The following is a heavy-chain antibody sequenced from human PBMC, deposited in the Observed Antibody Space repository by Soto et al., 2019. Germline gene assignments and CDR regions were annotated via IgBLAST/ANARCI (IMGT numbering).Heavy chain of an antibody. Sequence: GGSLRLSCAVSGFICSSYDMSWVRQAPGKGLGWVSTILVGGSTHYEDSVTGRFTISRDTSRNTVYLQMNSLTAGDTAFYYCAKATATGGGAFEIYGQGTMVTVS. CDR1: GFICSSYD. J-gene: IGHJ3*02. D-gene: IGHD2-8*02. CDR3: AKATATGGGAFEI. CDR2: ILVGGST. V-gene: IGHV3-23*01.